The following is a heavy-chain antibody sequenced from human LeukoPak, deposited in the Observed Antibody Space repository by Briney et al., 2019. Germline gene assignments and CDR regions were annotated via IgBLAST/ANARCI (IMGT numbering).Heavy chain of an antibody. CDR3: ASHYDFWSGYYY. V-gene: IGHV1-8*03. J-gene: IGHJ4*02. Sequence: ASVKVSCKASGYTFTSYDINWVRQATGQGLEWMGWMNPNSGNTGYAQKFQGRVTITRNTSISTAYMELSSLRSEDTAVYYCASHYDFWSGYYYWGQGTLVTVSS. D-gene: IGHD3-3*01. CDR1: GYTFTSYD. CDR2: MNPNSGNT.